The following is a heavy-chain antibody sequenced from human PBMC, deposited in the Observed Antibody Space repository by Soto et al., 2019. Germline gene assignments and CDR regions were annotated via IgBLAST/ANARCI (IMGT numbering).Heavy chain of an antibody. V-gene: IGHV4-30-4*01. CDR3: ARDRAQYSSSWYSYYYYGMDV. D-gene: IGHD6-13*01. J-gene: IGHJ6*02. Sequence: SETLSLTSTVSGGSISSGDYYWSWIRQPPGKGLEWIGYIYYSGSTYYNPSLKSRVTISVDTSKNQFSLKLSSVTAADTAVYYCARDRAQYSSSWYSYYYYGMDVWGQGTTVTVSS. CDR2: IYYSGST. CDR1: GGSISSGDYY.